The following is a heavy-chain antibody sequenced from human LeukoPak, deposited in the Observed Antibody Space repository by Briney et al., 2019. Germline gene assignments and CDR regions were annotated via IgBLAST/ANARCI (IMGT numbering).Heavy chain of an antibody. CDR2: IKEDGSEK. D-gene: IGHD3-10*01. V-gene: IGHV3-7*01. Sequence: GGSLRLSCAASRFTFSRYWMSWVRQAPGKGLEWVANIKEDGSEKHYVDSVKGRFTISRDNAKNSLYLQMNSLRAEDTAVYYCARHNMGYFDYWGQGTLVTVSS. CDR1: RFTFSRYW. CDR3: ARHNMGYFDY. J-gene: IGHJ4*02.